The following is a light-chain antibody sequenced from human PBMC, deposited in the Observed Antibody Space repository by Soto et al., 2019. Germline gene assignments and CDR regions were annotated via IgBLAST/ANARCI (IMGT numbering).Light chain of an antibody. CDR1: QSVSSR. CDR2: GAS. CDR3: QQYNNWRRT. Sequence: EIVMTQSPATLSVSPGERVTLSCRASQSVSSRLAWYHQKPGQSPRLLIYGASTRATGIPARFSGSGSGTEFTLTISSPQSEDFAVYYCQQYNNWRRTFGQGTKVDIK. V-gene: IGKV3-15*01. J-gene: IGKJ1*01.